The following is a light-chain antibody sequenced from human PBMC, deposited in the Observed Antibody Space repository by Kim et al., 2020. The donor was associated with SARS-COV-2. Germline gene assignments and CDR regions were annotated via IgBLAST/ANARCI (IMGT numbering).Light chain of an antibody. Sequence: ALGQTVRITCQGDRLRSFYASWYQQKPGQAPGLCIYGKNNRPSGIPDRFSGSSSGNTASLTITGAQAEDEADYYCNSRDSSGNHLVFGGGAQLTVL. CDR1: RLRSFY. CDR3: NSRDSSGNHLV. J-gene: IGLJ3*02. CDR2: GKN. V-gene: IGLV3-19*01.